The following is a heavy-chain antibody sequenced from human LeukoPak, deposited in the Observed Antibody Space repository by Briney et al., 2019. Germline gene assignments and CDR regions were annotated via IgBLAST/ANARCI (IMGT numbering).Heavy chain of an antibody. Sequence: PSETLSLTCPVSGGSISSYYWSWIRPPAGKGLEWIGRIYTSGSTNYNPSLKSRVTMSVDTSKNQFSLKQSSVTAAGTGVYYCARGPSVTGGYYEDYYYIGVWGEETTVTVSS. CDR1: GGSISSYY. CDR3: ARGPSVTGGYYEDYYYIGV. V-gene: IGHV4-4*07. J-gene: IGHJ6*03. CDR2: IYTSGST. D-gene: IGHD3-3*01.